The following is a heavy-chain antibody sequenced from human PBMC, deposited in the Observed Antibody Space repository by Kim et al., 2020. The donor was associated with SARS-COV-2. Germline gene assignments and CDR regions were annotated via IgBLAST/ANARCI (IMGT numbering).Heavy chain of an antibody. V-gene: IGHV3-49*03. CDR2: IRSKAYGGTT. CDR1: GFTFGDYA. J-gene: IGHJ4*02. D-gene: IGHD6-13*01. CDR3: TREADSSSWYYFDY. Sequence: GGSLRLSCTASGFTFGDYAMSWFRQAPGKGLEWVGFIRSKAYGGTTEYAASVKGRFTISRDDSKSIAYLQMNSLKTEDTAVYYCTREADSSSWYYFDYWGQGTLVTVSS.